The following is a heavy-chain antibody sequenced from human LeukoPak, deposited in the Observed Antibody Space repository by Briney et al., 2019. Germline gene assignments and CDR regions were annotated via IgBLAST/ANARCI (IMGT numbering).Heavy chain of an antibody. D-gene: IGHD5-24*01. Sequence: GGSLRLSCTASGFTFGDYVMSWFRQAPGKGLEWVGFIRQKAHGGTTEYAASVRGRFTISRDDSKNIAYLQMNSLKTEDTAVYNCARGGMAPDYWGQGTLVTVSS. CDR1: GFTFGDYV. V-gene: IGHV3-49*03. CDR2: IRQKAHGGTT. J-gene: IGHJ4*02. CDR3: ARGGMAPDY.